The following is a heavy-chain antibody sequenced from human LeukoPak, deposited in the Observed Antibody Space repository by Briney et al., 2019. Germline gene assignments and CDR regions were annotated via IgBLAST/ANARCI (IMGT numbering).Heavy chain of an antibody. CDR3: ARLVRGYSSST. J-gene: IGHJ5*02. D-gene: IGHD6-6*01. CDR1: GGSFSGYY. Sequence: SETLSLTCAVYGGSFSGYYWSWIRQPPGKGLEWIGEINHSGSTNYNPSLKSRVTISVDTSKNQFSLKLSSVTAADTAVYYCARLVRGYSSSTWGQGTLVTVSS. CDR2: INHSGST. V-gene: IGHV4-34*01.